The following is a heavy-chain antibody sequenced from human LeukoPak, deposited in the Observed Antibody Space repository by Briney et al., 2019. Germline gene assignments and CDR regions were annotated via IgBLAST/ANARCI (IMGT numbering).Heavy chain of an antibody. CDR1: GFTFSSYS. D-gene: IGHD6-13*01. CDR2: ISSSSSYI. CDR3: ARGDLTGIAAAGTYYYYYYGMDV. V-gene: IGHV3-21*01. Sequence: GGSLRLSCAASGFTFSSYSMNWVRQAPGKGLEWVSSISSSSSYIYYADSVKGRFTVSRDNPKNSPYLQMNSLRAEDTAVYYCARGDLTGIAAAGTYYYYYYGMDVWGQGTTVTVSS. J-gene: IGHJ6*02.